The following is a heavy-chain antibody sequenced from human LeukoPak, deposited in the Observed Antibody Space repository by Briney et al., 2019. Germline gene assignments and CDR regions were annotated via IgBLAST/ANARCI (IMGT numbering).Heavy chain of an antibody. CDR3: ARVGYYESSGYYEY. CDR2: INPTIGGT. J-gene: IGHJ4*02. CDR1: GYTLTDYY. Sequence: ASVKVSCKASGYTLTDYYMNWVRQAPGQGLEWMGRINPTIGGTNYAQKFQGRVTMTRDTSISTVYMELSRLRSDDTAVYYCARVGYYESSGYYEYWGQGTLVTVSS. V-gene: IGHV1-2*06. D-gene: IGHD3-22*01.